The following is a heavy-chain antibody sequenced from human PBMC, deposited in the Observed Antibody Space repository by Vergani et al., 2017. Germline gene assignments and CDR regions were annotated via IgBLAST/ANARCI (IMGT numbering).Heavy chain of an antibody. V-gene: IGHV1-69-2*01. J-gene: IGHJ4*02. CDR1: GYTFTYYY. D-gene: IGHD2-21*02. CDR3: SIDGRDCGGDCYYSAFDY. CDR2: VDPEDGEP. Sequence: EVQLVQSGTEVKQPGTTVNLSCKISGYTFTYYYIHWIRQAPGKGLEWMGLVDPEDGEPIYAEKFQGRVTITADTSAHQAFMQLSSLTSDDTAIYYCSIDGRDCGGDCYYSAFDYWGQGTLVTVSS.